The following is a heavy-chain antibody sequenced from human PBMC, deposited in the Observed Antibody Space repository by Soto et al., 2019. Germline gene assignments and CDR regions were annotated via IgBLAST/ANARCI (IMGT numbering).Heavy chain of an antibody. CDR2: ISGSGGST. Sequence: EVQLLDSGGGLVQPGGSLRLSCAASGFTFSSYAMSWVHQAPGKGLEWVSAISGSGGSTYYADSVKGRFTISRDNSKNTLYLQMNSLRAEDTAVYYCAKGPLRYFDWLFGYFDLWGRGTLVTVSS. CDR1: GFTFSSYA. J-gene: IGHJ2*01. CDR3: AKGPLRYFDWLFGYFDL. D-gene: IGHD3-9*01. V-gene: IGHV3-23*01.